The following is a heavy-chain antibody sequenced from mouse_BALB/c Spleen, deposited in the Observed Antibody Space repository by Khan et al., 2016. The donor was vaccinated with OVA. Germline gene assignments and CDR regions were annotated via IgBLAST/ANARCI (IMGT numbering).Heavy chain of an antibody. Sequence: QVQLQQSGAELARPGASVKMSCKASGYTFTSYTMHWVKQRPGQGLEWIGYINPSTDYANYNQKFEDKATLTADKSPNTAYMQLSSLTSEDSAVYYCASYYRYPAWFAYWGQGTLVTVSA. V-gene: IGHV1-4*01. CDR1: GYTFTSYT. J-gene: IGHJ3*01. CDR3: ASYYRYPAWFAY. CDR2: INPSTDYA. D-gene: IGHD2-14*01.